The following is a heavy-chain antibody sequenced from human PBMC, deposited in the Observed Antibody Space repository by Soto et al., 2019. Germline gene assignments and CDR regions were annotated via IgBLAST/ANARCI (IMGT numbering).Heavy chain of an antibody. V-gene: IGHV3-30-3*01. CDR2: ISYDGSNK. J-gene: IGHJ4*02. Sequence: GGSLRVSCAASGFTFSSYAMHWVRQAPGKGLEWVAVISYDGSNKYYADSVKGRFTISRDNSKNTLYLQMNSLRAEDTAVYYCARTEQQLPLDYWGQGTLVTVSS. CDR1: GFTFSSYA. CDR3: ARTEQQLPLDY. D-gene: IGHD6-13*01.